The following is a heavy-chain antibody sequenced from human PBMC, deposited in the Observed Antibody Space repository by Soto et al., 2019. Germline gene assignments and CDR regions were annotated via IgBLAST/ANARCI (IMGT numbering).Heavy chain of an antibody. V-gene: IGHV1-69*01. J-gene: IGHJ4*02. CDR2: IIPIFGTA. D-gene: IGHD3-22*01. CDR1: GGTFSSYA. Sequence: QVQLVQSGAEVKKPGSSVKVSCKASGGTFSSYAISWVRQAPGQGLEWMGGIIPIFGTANYAQKFPGRVTISADEPTSTAYMELSSLRSEDTAVYYCARWLLSNQGNDYWGQGTLVTVSS. CDR3: ARWLLSNQGNDY.